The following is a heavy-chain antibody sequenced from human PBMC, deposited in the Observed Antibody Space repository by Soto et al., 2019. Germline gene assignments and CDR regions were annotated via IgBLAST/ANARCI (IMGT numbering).Heavy chain of an antibody. CDR3: AREKGIAVAGPVDY. CDR2: IIPIFGTA. J-gene: IGHJ4*02. D-gene: IGHD6-19*01. CDR1: GGTFSSYA. V-gene: IGHV1-69*13. Sequence: ASVKVSCKASGGTFSSYAISWVRQAPGQGLEWMGGIIPIFGTANYAQKFQGRVTITADESTSTAYMELSSLRSEDTAVYYCAREKGIAVAGPVDYWGQGTLVTVSS.